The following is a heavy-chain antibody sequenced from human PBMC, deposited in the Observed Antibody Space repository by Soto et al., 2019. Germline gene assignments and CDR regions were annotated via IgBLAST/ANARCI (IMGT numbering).Heavy chain of an antibody. Sequence: SETLSLTCTVSGGSISSGDYYWSWIRQPPGKGLEWIGYIYYSGSTYYNPSLKRCVTISVDTSKNQFSLKLSSVTAADTAVYYCARVGGGPLEAFDIWGQGTMVTVSS. CDR2: IYYSGST. J-gene: IGHJ3*02. D-gene: IGHD1-1*01. V-gene: IGHV4-30-4*01. CDR3: ARVGGGPLEAFDI. CDR1: GGSISSGDYY.